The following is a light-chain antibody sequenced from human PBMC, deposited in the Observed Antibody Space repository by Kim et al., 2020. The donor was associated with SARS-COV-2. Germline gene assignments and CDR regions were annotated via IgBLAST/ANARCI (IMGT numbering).Light chain of an antibody. J-gene: IGLJ2*01. CDR2: DVI. V-gene: IGLV2-14*01. CDR1: SSDVGGYNA. Sequence: QSALTQPASVSGSPGQSITISCTGTSSDVGGYNAVSWYQQHPGKAPKLTIYDVIKRPSGISNCFSGSKSGNTASLTISGLQAEDEADYYCSSYTGTTTVIFGGGTKLTVL. CDR3: SSYTGTTTVI.